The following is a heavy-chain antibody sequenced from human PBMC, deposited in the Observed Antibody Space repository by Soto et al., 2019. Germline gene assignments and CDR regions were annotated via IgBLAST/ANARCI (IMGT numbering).Heavy chain of an antibody. CDR3: ASSPHKDSRPDY. V-gene: IGHV3-7*03. CDR2: IKYDGSEK. D-gene: IGHD3-22*01. J-gene: IGHJ4*02. CDR1: GFTFSSYW. Sequence: GGSLRLSCAASGFTFSSYWMSWVRQAPGRGLEWMANIKYDGSEKYYVDSVKGRLTISRDNAKNSLYLQMNSLRAEDTAVYYCASSPHKDSRPDYWGQGTLVTVSS.